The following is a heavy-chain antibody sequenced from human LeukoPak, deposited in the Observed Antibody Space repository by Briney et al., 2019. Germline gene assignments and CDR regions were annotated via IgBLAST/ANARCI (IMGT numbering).Heavy chain of an antibody. CDR3: ARGLHGDYGYFDY. CDR1: GGTFSSYA. J-gene: IGHJ4*02. Sequence: SVKVSCKASGGTFSSYAISWVRQAPGQGLEWMGGVIPMFATANYAPKFQDRVTITADESTSTAYMELRSLRSEDTAVYHCARGLHGDYGYFDYWGQGTLITVSS. D-gene: IGHD4-17*01. CDR2: VIPMFATA. V-gene: IGHV1-69*13.